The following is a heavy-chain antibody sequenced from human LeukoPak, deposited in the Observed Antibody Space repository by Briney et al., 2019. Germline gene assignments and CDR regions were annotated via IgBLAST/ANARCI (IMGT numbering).Heavy chain of an antibody. CDR1: GFTFSSYG. V-gene: IGHV3-30*03. J-gene: IGHJ5*02. Sequence: GGSLRLSCAASGFTFSSYGMHWVRQAPGKGLEWVAVISHDGRNKYYADSVKGRFTISRDNSKNTLYLQMNSLRGDDTAMYYCARDLETLAARNELIWSNWIDPWGQGTLVTVSS. CDR3: ARDLETLAARNELIWSNWIDP. CDR2: ISHDGRNK. D-gene: IGHD6-6*01.